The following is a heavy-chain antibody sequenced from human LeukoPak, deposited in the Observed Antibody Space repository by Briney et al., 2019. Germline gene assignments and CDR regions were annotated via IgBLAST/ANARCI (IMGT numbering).Heavy chain of an antibody. CDR1: GFTVSSNY. CDR2: IRSKTYGGTT. J-gene: IGHJ4*02. Sequence: GGSLRLSCAASGFTVSSNYMSWFRQAPGKGLEWVGFIRSKTYGGTTEYAASVKGRFIISRDDSKSIAYLQMNSLRTEDTAVYYCTREDDVITFGGVIAFDYWGQGTLVTVSS. D-gene: IGHD3-16*02. CDR3: TREDDVITFGGVIAFDY. V-gene: IGHV3-49*03.